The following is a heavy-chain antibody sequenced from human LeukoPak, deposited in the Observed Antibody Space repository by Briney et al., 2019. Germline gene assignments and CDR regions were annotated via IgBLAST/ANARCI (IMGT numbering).Heavy chain of an antibody. Sequence: PGGSLRLSCAASRFTFSSYAMSWVRQAPGKGLEWVSTVSGSGDSTDYADSVKGRFTISRDNSKNTLYLKINSLRAEDTALYYCAKLIRDYDFWSGSYRAQWFDPWGQGTLVTVSS. D-gene: IGHD3-3*01. CDR3: AKLIRDYDFWSGSYRAQWFDP. V-gene: IGHV3-23*01. CDR2: VSGSGDST. J-gene: IGHJ5*02. CDR1: RFTFSSYA.